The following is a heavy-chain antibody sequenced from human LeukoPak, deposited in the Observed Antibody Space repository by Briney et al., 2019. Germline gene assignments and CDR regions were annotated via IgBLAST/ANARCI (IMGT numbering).Heavy chain of an antibody. V-gene: IGHV3-21*01. J-gene: IGHJ4*02. D-gene: IGHD3-10*01. CDR2: ISDGGDHI. Sequence: GGSLRLSCAASGFPLSCCAMGWVRQAPGKGLEWVASISDGGDHIFQPDSLKGRFTISRDNAKNSLYLQMNSLRAEDTAVYYCARTYYYGAGSNDYWGQGTLVTVSS. CDR3: ARTYYYGAGSNDY. CDR1: GFPLSCCA.